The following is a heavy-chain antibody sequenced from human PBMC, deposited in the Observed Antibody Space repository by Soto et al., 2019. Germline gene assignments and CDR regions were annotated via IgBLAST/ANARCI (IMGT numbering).Heavy chain of an antibody. CDR1: GGSFSGYY. J-gene: IGHJ4*02. CDR2: INHSGST. CDR3: AIRGTYDFWSGYYRDFDD. D-gene: IGHD3-3*01. Sequence: SETLSLTCAVYGGSFSGYYWSWIRQPPGKGLEWIGEINHSGSTNYNPSLKSRVTISVDTSKNQFSLKLSSVTAADTAVYYCAIRGTYDFWSGYYRDFDDWGQGTLVTVSS. V-gene: IGHV4-34*01.